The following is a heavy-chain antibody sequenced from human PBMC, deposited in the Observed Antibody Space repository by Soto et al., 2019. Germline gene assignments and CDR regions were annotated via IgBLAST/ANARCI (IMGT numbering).Heavy chain of an antibody. D-gene: IGHD5-12*01. CDR3: ASGENGYNKFYFDF. J-gene: IGHJ4*02. Sequence: EVRLVESGGGLIQPGGSLRLSCAASGVSIISHYMAWVRQAPGKGLEWISLIYAGGSTFYADSMKGRFTISRDNSKNTLYLQMDSLTAEDTAVYYCASGENGYNKFYFDFWGQGTLVTVSS. CDR2: IYAGGST. V-gene: IGHV3-53*01. CDR1: GVSIISHY.